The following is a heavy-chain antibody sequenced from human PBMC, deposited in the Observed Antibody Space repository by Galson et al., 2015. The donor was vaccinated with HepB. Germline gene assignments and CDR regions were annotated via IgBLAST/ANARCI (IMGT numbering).Heavy chain of an antibody. CDR2: MDVDDAG. D-gene: IGHD1-1*01. CDR3: ARLTGVGYFDY. CDR1: GIPVSPGGRF. Sequence: KPTQTLTLTCTFSGIPVSPGGRFVSWIRQSPGRALEWLALMDVDDAGYSSTSPRTGLTISKGAAKNQVVLRMTNMHPVDTGTYYCARLTGVGYFDYWGQGIAVTVSS. V-gene: IGHV2-70*01. J-gene: IGHJ4*02.